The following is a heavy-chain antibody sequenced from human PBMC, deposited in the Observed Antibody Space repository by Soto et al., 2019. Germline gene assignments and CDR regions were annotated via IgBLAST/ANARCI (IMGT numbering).Heavy chain of an antibody. CDR2: ISSSSSYI. Sequence: GGSLSLSCVASGFTFSSYSMNWVRQAPGKGLEWVSSISSSSSYIYYADSVKGRFTISRDNAKNSLYLQMNSLRAEDTAVYYCAIPYYYGSGSYYRPFDYWGQGTLVTVSS. D-gene: IGHD3-10*01. V-gene: IGHV3-21*01. J-gene: IGHJ4*02. CDR1: GFTFSSYS. CDR3: AIPYYYGSGSYYRPFDY.